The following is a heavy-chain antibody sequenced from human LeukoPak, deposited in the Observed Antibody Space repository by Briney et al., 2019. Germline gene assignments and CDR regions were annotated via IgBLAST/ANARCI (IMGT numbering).Heavy chain of an antibody. D-gene: IGHD1-26*01. CDR2: IYTSGST. CDR1: GASISSYY. Sequence: SETLSLTCTVSGASISSYYWDWIRQPAGKGLEWIGRIYTSGSTDYNPSLKSRVTMSLDTSKNQFSLKLSSVTAADTAVYYCARDRGSGSNLGCNWFDPWGQGTLVTVSS. J-gene: IGHJ5*02. CDR3: ARDRGSGSNLGCNWFDP. V-gene: IGHV4-4*07.